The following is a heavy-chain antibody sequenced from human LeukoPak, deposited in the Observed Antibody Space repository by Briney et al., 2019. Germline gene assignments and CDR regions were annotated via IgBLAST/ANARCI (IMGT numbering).Heavy chain of an antibody. CDR3: ARHVPTNYDFWSGSSNWFDP. V-gene: IGHV4-39*01. CDR2: IYYSGST. J-gene: IGHJ5*02. CDR1: GGSISSSSDY. D-gene: IGHD3-3*01. Sequence: PSETLSLTCTVSGGSISSSSDYWGWIRQPPGKGLEWIGSIYYSGSTYYNPSLKSRVTISVDTSKNQFSLKLSSVTAADTAVYYCARHVPTNYDFWSGSSNWFDPWGQGTLVTVSS.